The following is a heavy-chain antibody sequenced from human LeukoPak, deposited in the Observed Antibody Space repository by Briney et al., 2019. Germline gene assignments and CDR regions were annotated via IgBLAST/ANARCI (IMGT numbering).Heavy chain of an antibody. CDR3: AVSANDYYSGLDY. V-gene: IGHV4-38-2*01. CDR2: VYHTGNT. J-gene: IGHJ4*02. Sequence: PSESLSLTCAVSGYSISSGYYWGWIRQSPGNGLEWIGSVYHTGNTYYNPSLKSRVTMSIDRSKNQFFLKLNSVTAADTAVYYCAVSANDYYSGLDYWGQGTLVTVSS. D-gene: IGHD3-22*01. CDR1: GYSISSGYY.